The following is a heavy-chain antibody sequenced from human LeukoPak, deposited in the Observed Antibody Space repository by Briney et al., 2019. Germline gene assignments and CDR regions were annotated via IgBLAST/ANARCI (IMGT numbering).Heavy chain of an antibody. Sequence: GGSLRLSCAASGFTFSSYEMNWVRQAPGKGLEWVSYISSSGSTIYYADSVKGRFTISRDNAKNLLYLQMNSLRAEDTAVYYCARDPLDYYDSSGYQPTGDAFDIWGQGTMVTVSS. D-gene: IGHD3-22*01. CDR1: GFTFSSYE. J-gene: IGHJ3*02. CDR3: ARDPLDYYDSSGYQPTGDAFDI. CDR2: ISSSGSTI. V-gene: IGHV3-48*03.